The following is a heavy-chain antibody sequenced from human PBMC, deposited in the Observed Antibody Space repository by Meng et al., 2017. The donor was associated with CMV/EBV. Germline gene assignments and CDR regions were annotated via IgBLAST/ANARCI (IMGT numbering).Heavy chain of an antibody. V-gene: IGHV1-69*05. CDR2: IIPIFGTA. CDR3: ASGRLELGYYYYYGMDV. CDR1: GGTLSSYA. J-gene: IGHJ6*02. D-gene: IGHD1-7*01. Sequence: SVKVSCKASGGTLSSYAISWVRQAPGQGLEWMGGIIPIFGTANYAQKFQGRVTITTDESTSTAYMELSSLRSEDTAVYYCASGRLELGYYYYYGMDVWGQGTTVTVSS.